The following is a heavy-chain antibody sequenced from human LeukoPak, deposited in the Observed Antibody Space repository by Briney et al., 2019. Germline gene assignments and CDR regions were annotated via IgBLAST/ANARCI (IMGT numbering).Heavy chain of an antibody. D-gene: IGHD3-22*01. Sequence: PSETLSLTCTVSGGSISSYYWSWIRQPAGKGLEWIGRIYTSGSTYYNPSLKSRVTISVDTSKNQFSLKLSSVTAADTAVYYCARDPVYYYDSSGPTWGQGTLVTVSS. CDR2: IYTSGST. CDR1: GGSISSYY. CDR3: ARDPVYYYDSSGPT. J-gene: IGHJ5*02. V-gene: IGHV4-4*07.